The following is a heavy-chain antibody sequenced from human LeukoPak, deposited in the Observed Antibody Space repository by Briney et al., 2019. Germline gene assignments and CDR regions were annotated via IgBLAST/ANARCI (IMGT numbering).Heavy chain of an antibody. CDR3: ARGHYYYGSGSDY. V-gene: IGHV4-59*01. CDR1: GASISSYY. CDR2: IYYSGST. J-gene: IGHJ4*02. D-gene: IGHD3-10*01. Sequence: SETLTLTCTVSGASISSYYRSWIRQPPGKGLEWIGYIYYSGSTNYNPSLKSRVTISLDTSKNQFSLKLSSVTAADTAVYYCARGHYYYGSGSDYWGQGTLVTVSS.